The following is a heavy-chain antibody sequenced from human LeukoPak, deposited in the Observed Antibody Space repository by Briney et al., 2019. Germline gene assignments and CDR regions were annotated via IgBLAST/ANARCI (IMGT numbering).Heavy chain of an antibody. J-gene: IGHJ3*02. Sequence: PGGSLRLSCRVSGFTFSSNWMHWVRQAPGKGLVWVSRINTDGSITSYADSVKGRFTISRDNAKNTMYLQMNSLRVEDTAVYYCARYYFASWSHHDAFDIWGQGTVVTASS. CDR2: INTDGSIT. D-gene: IGHD3-10*01. CDR1: GFTFSSNW. V-gene: IGHV3-74*01. CDR3: ARYYFASWSHHDAFDI.